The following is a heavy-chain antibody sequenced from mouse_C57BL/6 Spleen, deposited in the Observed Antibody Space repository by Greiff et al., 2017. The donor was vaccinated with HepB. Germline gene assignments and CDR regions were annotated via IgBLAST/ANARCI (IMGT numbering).Heavy chain of an antibody. CDR1: GFSLTSYG. D-gene: IGHD4-1*01. CDR3: ARNWDSYYAMDY. Sequence: VAPSQSLSITCTVSGFSLTSYGVHWVRQPPGKGLEWLVVIWSDGSTTYNSALKSRLSISKDNSKSQVFLKMNSLQTDDTAMYYCARNWDSYYAMDYWGQGTSVTVSS. V-gene: IGHV2-6*02. CDR2: IWSDGST. J-gene: IGHJ4*01.